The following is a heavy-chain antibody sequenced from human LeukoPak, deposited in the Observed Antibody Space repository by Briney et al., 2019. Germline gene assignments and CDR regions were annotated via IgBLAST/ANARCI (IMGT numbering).Heavy chain of an antibody. CDR2: ISASGGST. CDR3: AKYVSAKGPPYGLDV. J-gene: IGHJ6*02. Sequence: QSAASLRLSCAASEFTFSSYAMQWVRQAPGKGLEWVTGISASGGSTYYADSVKGRFTISRDNSKNTLYLQMNSLRAEDTAIYYCAKYVSAKGPPYGLDVWGQGTTVTVSS. D-gene: IGHD2/OR15-2a*01. V-gene: IGHV3-23*01. CDR1: EFTFSSYA.